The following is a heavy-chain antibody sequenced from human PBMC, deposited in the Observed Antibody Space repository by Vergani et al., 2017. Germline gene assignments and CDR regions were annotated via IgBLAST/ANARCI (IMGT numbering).Heavy chain of an antibody. D-gene: IGHD3-9*01. CDR2: IIPIFGTA. V-gene: IGHV1-69*13. CDR3: ARGDYVLLPGYRY. J-gene: IGHJ4*02. CDR1: GAPFSSYP. Sequence: QVQLVQSGAEVKKPGSSVKVSCKASGAPFSSYPIGWVRQAPGQGLEWMGRIIPIFGTANYAQNFQGRVTITADESTSTAYMELSSLRSEDTAMYYCARGDYVLLPGYRYWGQGTLVTVSA.